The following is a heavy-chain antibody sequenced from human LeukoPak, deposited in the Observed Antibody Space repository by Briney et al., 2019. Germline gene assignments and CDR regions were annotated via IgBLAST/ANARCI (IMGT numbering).Heavy chain of an antibody. J-gene: IGHJ4*02. CDR1: GGTFSNHA. CDR3: ARAHRQLERLGRYYFDY. Sequence: GASVKVSCKASGGTFSNHAVSWVRQAPGQGLEWMGGIIPIFGTANYAQKFQGRVTITADESTSTAYMELSSLRSEDTAVYYCARAHRQLERLGRYYFDYWGQGTLVTVSP. V-gene: IGHV1-69*13. CDR2: IIPIFGTA. D-gene: IGHD1-1*01.